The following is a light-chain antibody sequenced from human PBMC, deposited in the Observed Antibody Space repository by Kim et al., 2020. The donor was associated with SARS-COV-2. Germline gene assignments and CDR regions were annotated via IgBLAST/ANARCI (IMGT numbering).Light chain of an antibody. CDR2: LEGSGSY. J-gene: IGLJ3*02. CDR1: SGHSSYI. CDR3: ETWDSNTLWV. V-gene: IGLV4-60*03. Sequence: SVQLTCTLSSGHSSYIIAWHQQQPGKAPRYLMKLEGSGSYNKGSGVPDRFSGSSSGADRYLTISNLQSEDEADYYCETWDSNTLWVFGGGTQLTVL.